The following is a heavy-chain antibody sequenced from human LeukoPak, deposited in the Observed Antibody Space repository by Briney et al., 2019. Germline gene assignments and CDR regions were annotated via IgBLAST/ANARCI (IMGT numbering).Heavy chain of an antibody. CDR1: GVSISSYY. Sequence: SETLSLTCTVSGVSISSYYWSWLRQPPGKGLEWIGYIYYSGSTNYNPSLKSRVTISVDTSKNQFSLKLSSVTAADTAVYYCARDSPWSGPMDVWGKGTTVTVSS. CDR3: ARDSPWSGPMDV. D-gene: IGHD3/OR15-3a*01. V-gene: IGHV4-59*01. J-gene: IGHJ6*03. CDR2: IYYSGST.